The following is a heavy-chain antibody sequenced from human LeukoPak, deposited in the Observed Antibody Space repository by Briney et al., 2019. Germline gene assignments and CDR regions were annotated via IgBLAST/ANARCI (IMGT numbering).Heavy chain of an antibody. CDR1: GFTVSSNY. D-gene: IGHD4-17*01. V-gene: IGHV3-66*01. CDR2: IYSGGST. Sequence: GGSLRLSCAASGFTVSSNYMSWVRQAPGKGLEWVSVIYSGGSTYYADSVKGRFTISRDNSKNTLYLQMNSLRAEDTAVYHCARSPRYGDYRDAFDIWGQGTMVTVSS. J-gene: IGHJ3*02. CDR3: ARSPRYGDYRDAFDI.